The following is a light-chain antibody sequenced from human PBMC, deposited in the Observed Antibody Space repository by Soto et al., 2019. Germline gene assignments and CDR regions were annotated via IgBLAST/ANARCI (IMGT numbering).Light chain of an antibody. V-gene: IGKV4-1*01. J-gene: IGKJ4*01. CDR1: QSVLYSSNNKNY. CDR2: WAS. Sequence: DIVMTQSPDSLAVSLGARATINCKSSQSVLYSSNNKNYLAWYQQKPGQPPKLLLYWASTRESGVPGRFSGSGSGTDFTLTISSLQAEDVAVYYCQQFYGTPLTFGGGTKVEIK. CDR3: QQFYGTPLT.